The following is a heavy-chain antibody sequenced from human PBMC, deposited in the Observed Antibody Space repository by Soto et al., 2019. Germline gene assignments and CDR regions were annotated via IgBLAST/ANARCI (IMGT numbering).Heavy chain of an antibody. CDR3: AGDTLWGYYYYGMDL. J-gene: IGHJ6*02. V-gene: IGHV3-48*02. CDR2: ISSSSSTI. D-gene: IGHD7-27*01. Sequence: GESLRLSCAASGFTFSSYSMNWVRQAPGKGLEWVSYISSSSSTIYYADSVKGRFTISRDNAKNSLYLQMNSLRDEDTAVYYCAGDTLWGYYYYGMDLWGQWTSVTAFS. CDR1: GFTFSSYS.